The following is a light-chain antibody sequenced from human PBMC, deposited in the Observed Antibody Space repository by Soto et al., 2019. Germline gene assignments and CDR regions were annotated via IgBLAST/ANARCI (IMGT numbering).Light chain of an antibody. V-gene: IGKV3-20*01. CDR3: QQYGSSPRT. CDR2: GAS. J-gene: IGKJ1*01. Sequence: ETVLTQSPGTLSLSPGERATLSCRASQTVSSNYLAWFQQRSGQAPRLLIYGASSRATGIPDRFSGSGSGKDFTLTISRLEPEDFAVYYCQQYGSSPRTLGQGTKVDIK. CDR1: QTVSSNY.